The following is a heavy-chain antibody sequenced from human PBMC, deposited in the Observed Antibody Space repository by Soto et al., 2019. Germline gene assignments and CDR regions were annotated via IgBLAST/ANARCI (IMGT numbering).Heavy chain of an antibody. Sequence: SETLSLTCAVYGGSFSGYYWSWIRQPPGKGLEWIGEINHSGSTNYNPSLKSRVTISVDRSKNQFSLKLSSVTAADTAVYYCVRFGYCSSWYGYFDYSGQGTLVIGSS. D-gene: IGHD6-13*01. CDR2: INHSGST. CDR3: VRFGYCSSWYGYFDY. V-gene: IGHV4-34*01. CDR1: GGSFSGYY. J-gene: IGHJ4*02.